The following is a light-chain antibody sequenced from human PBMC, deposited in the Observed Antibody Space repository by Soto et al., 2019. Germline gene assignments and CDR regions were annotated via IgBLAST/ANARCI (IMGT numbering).Light chain of an antibody. V-gene: IGKV1-5*03. CDR2: KAS. CDR1: PSISSW. J-gene: IGKJ2*01. Sequence: DIQMTQSPSTLSASVGDRVTITCRASPSISSWLAWYQQKPGKAPKLLICKASTLESGVPSRFSGSGSGTEFTLTISSLQPDDFATYFCQGFSSYWFTFGQGTKVDIK. CDR3: QGFSSYWFT.